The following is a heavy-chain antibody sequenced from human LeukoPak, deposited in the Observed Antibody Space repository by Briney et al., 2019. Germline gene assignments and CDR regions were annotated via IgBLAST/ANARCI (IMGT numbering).Heavy chain of an antibody. D-gene: IGHD1/OR15-1a*01. CDR3: ARDGETARTADY. CDR1: GLTFSSYA. V-gene: IGHV3-23*01. CDR2: ISGSGSST. Sequence: GGPLRLSCAASGLTFSSYAMIWVRQIPGKGLEGLEWVSSISGSGSSTYYADSVKGRFTVSRDNSKNTLYLQMDSLRAEDTAAYYCARDGETARTADYWGQGTLVTVSS. J-gene: IGHJ4*02.